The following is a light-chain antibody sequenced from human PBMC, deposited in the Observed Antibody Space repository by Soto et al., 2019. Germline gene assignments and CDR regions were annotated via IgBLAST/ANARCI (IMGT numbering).Light chain of an antibody. CDR2: EVS. CDR1: SSDVGGYNY. CDR3: SSYTSSSTLV. Sequence: QSVRTQPASVSGSPGQSITISCTGTSSDVGGYNYVSWYQQHPGKAPQLMIYEVSNRPSGVSNRFSGSKSGNTASLTISGLQAEDEADYYCSSYTSSSTLVFGTGTKVTVL. J-gene: IGLJ1*01. V-gene: IGLV2-14*01.